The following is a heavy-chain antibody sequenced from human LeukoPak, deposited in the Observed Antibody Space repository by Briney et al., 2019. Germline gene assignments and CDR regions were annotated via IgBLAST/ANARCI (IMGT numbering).Heavy chain of an antibody. Sequence: GGSLRLSCAASGFTFSSYGMHWVRQAPGKGLEWVAVIWYDGSNKYYADSVKGRFTISRDNSKNTLYLQMNSLRAEETAVYYCAREGGTSAAGTDFDYWGQGTLVTVSS. CDR1: GFTFSSYG. CDR2: IWYDGSNK. CDR3: AREGGTSAAGTDFDY. J-gene: IGHJ4*02. D-gene: IGHD6-13*01. V-gene: IGHV3-33*01.